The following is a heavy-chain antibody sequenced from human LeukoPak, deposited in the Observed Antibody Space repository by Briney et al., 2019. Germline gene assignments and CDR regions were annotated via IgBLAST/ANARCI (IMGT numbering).Heavy chain of an antibody. CDR3: ARLVRGIPVLYNWFDP. J-gene: IGHJ5*02. V-gene: IGHV4-61*02. Sequence: SETLSLTCTVYGGSLSSGSYYWGWIRQPAGKGLEWIGRIYTSGSTNYNPSLKSRVTISVDTSKNQFSLKLSSVTAADTAVYYCARLVRGIPVLYNWFDPWGQGTLVTVSS. CDR2: IYTSGST. CDR1: GGSLSSGSYY. D-gene: IGHD3-10*01.